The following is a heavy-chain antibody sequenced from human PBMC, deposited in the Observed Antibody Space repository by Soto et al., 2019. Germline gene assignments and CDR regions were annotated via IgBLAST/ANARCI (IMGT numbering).Heavy chain of an antibody. CDR3: ARGLGVRYFDWLGFDY. D-gene: IGHD3-9*01. CDR1: GGSFSGYS. J-gene: IGHJ4*02. Sequence: SETLSLTCAVYGGSFSGYSWTWIRQPPGTGLEWIGEINHTGSTNYNPSLKSRVTISVDTSKNQFSLKLSSVTAADTAVYYCARGLGVRYFDWLGFDYWGQGTLVTVSS. V-gene: IGHV4-34*01. CDR2: INHTGST.